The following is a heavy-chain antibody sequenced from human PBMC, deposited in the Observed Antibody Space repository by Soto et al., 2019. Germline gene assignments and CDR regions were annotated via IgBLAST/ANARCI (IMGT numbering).Heavy chain of an antibody. CDR1: GFTFTNNG. CDR2: VSHEGRKT. J-gene: IGHJ6*04. V-gene: IGHV3-30*18. Sequence: QVQLVEPGGGDVQPGTSLRLSCVASGFTFTNNGMHWVRQAPGKGLEWVALVSHEGRKTFYADSVKGRLTIYRDNSKNTVYLHMSNLRPEDTAVYQCAKDLRQGASGATVYGMDVWGEGTKVTVSS. D-gene: IGHD5-12*01. CDR3: AKDLRQGASGATVYGMDV.